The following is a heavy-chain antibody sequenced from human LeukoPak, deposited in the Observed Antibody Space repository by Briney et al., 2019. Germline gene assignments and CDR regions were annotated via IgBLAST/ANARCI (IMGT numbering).Heavy chain of an antibody. D-gene: IGHD2-2*01. J-gene: IGHJ4*02. Sequence: ASVKVSCKASGYTFTSYDFNWLRQATGQGPEWMGWMNPNSGATGYAQKFQGRVTMTRDTSTSTVYMELSSLRSEDTAVYYCARDRVVPFDYWGQGTLVTVSS. CDR1: GYTFTSYD. CDR2: MNPNSGAT. V-gene: IGHV1-8*01. CDR3: ARDRVVPFDY.